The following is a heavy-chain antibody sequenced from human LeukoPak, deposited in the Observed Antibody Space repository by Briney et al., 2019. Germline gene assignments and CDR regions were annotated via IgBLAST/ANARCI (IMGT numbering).Heavy chain of an antibody. D-gene: IGHD2-2*01. CDR1: GFTFSYYS. CDR2: ISSNGTTR. CDR3: ARDAIMDV. J-gene: IGHJ6*03. Sequence: GGSLRLSCAASGFTFSYYSMNWVRQAPGKGLEWVSYISSNGTTRYYADSVKGRFTISRDNAKNSLYLQMNSLRAEDTAVYYCARDAIMDVWGKGTTVTVSS. V-gene: IGHV3-48*01.